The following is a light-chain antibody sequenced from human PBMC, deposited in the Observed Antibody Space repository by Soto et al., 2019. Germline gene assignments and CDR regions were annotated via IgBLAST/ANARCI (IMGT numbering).Light chain of an antibody. Sequence: QSVLTQPPSASGTPGQRVTISWSGSSSDIGTNTVNWYQQLPGTAPKLLIYSSNQRPSGVPDRFSGSKSGTSASLAISGLQSEDEADYYCAAWDDSLNGVVFGGGNKVTVL. CDR3: AAWDDSLNGVV. CDR2: SSN. J-gene: IGLJ2*01. V-gene: IGLV1-44*01. CDR1: SSDIGTNT.